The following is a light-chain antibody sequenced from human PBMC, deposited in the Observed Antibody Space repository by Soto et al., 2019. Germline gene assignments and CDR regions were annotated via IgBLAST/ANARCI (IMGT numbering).Light chain of an antibody. Sequence: QSVLTQPPSASGTPGQSVTISCSGTISSIGKNTVNWYQKLPGTAPKLLIYKNDQRPSGVPGRFSGSKSGTSASLAVSGLHAKDDAEYYCAAWDDNLGGLVLFGGGTKLTVL. CDR2: KND. V-gene: IGLV1-44*01. J-gene: IGLJ3*02. CDR1: ISSIGKNT. CDR3: AAWDDNLGGLVL.